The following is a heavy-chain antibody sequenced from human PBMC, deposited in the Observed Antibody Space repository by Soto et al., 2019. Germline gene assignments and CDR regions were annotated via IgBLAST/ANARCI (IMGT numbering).Heavy chain of an antibody. V-gene: IGHV1-8*01. CDR2: MNPNSGNT. CDR3: XXXXXXXXNDY. Sequence: QVQLVQSGAEVKKPGASVKVSCKASGYTFTSXDXXXXXXXXXXGLEWMGWMNPNSGNTGYAQKFQGRVTMTRNTXXXXXXXXXXXXXXXXXXXXXXXXXXXXXXNDYWGQGTLVTVSS. CDR1: GYTFTSXD. J-gene: IGHJ4*02.